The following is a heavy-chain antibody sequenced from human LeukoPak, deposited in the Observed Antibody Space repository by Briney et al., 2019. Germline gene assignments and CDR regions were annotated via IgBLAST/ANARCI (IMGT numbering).Heavy chain of an antibody. CDR1: GFTFTKYW. J-gene: IGHJ4*02. V-gene: IGHV3-7*01. Sequence: WGSLRLSYAASGFTFTKYWMTWVRQAPGKRLEWVGNIKQDGSDKNYMDSVKGRFTISRDNTKNSVYLQMSSLRAEDTAVYYCAREVWGPEYWGQGTLVTVSS. CDR2: IKQDGSDK. CDR3: AREVWGPEY. D-gene: IGHD1-14*01.